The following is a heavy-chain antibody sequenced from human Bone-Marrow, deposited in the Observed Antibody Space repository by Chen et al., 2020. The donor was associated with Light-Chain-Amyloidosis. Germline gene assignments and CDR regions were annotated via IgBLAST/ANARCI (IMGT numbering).Heavy chain of an antibody. CDR1: GLTFSSSW. CDR3: ATDFSVTH. D-gene: IGHD2-21*02. J-gene: IGHJ4*02. CDR2: IKQGGSAK. V-gene: IGHV3-7*02. Sequence: CTASGLTFSSSWMSWVRQAPGKGLEWVANIKQGGSAKYYVDSVKGRFTISRYDAKNSLYLQMNSLRAEDTAVYYCATDFSVTHWGQVTLVTVSS.